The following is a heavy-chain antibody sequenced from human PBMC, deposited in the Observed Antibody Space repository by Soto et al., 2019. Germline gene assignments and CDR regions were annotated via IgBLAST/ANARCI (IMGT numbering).Heavy chain of an antibody. J-gene: IGHJ3*01. CDR1: GXTFISSK. V-gene: IGHV3-21*06. D-gene: IGHD1-1*01. Sequence: GSLRLYCTASGXTFISSKVNWVRRAPGKGLELVASISSGSVYIDFADSVRGRLTISRDDVTNSVSLQMDSLRVEDTGIYYCARYDAFKAFDLWGQGNMVTVS. CDR2: ISSGSVYI. CDR3: ARYDAFKAFDL.